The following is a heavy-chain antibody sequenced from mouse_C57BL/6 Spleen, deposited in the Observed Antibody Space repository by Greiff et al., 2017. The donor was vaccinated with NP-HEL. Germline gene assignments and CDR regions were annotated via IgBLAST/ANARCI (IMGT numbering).Heavy chain of an antibody. CDR1: GFTFSSYA. CDR2: ISDGGSYT. J-gene: IGHJ4*01. D-gene: IGHD2-3*01. V-gene: IGHV5-4*03. CDR3: ARAMMVTYYAMDY. Sequence: EVKLVESGGGLVKPGGSLKLSCAASGFTFSSYAMSWVRQTPEKRLEWVATISDGGSYTCYPDNVKGRFTISRDNAKNNLYLQMSHLKSEDTAIFYCARAMMVTYYAMDYWGQGTSVTVSS.